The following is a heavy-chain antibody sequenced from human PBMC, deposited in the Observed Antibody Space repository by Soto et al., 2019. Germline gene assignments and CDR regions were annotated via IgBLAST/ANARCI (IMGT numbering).Heavy chain of an antibody. Sequence: ASVKVSCKASGYTFTSYDINWVRQATGQGLEWMGWMNPNSGNTGYAQKFQGRVTMTRNTSISTAYMELSSLRSEDTAVYYRARGSSGWYSNAFDIWGQGTMVTVSS. CDR1: GYTFTSYD. CDR2: MNPNSGNT. V-gene: IGHV1-8*01. J-gene: IGHJ3*02. D-gene: IGHD6-19*01. CDR3: ARGSSGWYSNAFDI.